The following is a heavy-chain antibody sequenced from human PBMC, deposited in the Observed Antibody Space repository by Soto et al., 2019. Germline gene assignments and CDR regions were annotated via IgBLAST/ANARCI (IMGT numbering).Heavy chain of an antibody. D-gene: IGHD3-3*01. CDR3: ARGQRFSDWFDP. CDR1: GGTISGYY. CDR2: IYSSGNT. Sequence: SETLSLTCSVSGGTISGYYWTWIRQPAGKGLEWIVRIYSSGNTKYNPSLQSRVTMSLDTSNNQFSLRLTSVTAADTAVYYCARGQRFSDWFDPWGQGTLVTVSS. J-gene: IGHJ5*02. V-gene: IGHV4-4*07.